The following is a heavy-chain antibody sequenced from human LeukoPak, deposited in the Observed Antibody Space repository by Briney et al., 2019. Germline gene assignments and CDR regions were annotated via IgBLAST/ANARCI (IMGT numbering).Heavy chain of an antibody. Sequence: PGGSLRLSCAAPGFTFSSYGMHWVRRAPGKGLEWVAVIWYDGSNKYYADSVKGRFTISRDNSKNTLYLQMNSLRAEDTAVYYCARSRLDYGDYVPGYWGQGTLVTVSS. D-gene: IGHD4-17*01. V-gene: IGHV3-33*01. J-gene: IGHJ4*02. CDR1: GFTFSSYG. CDR2: IWYDGSNK. CDR3: ARSRLDYGDYVPGY.